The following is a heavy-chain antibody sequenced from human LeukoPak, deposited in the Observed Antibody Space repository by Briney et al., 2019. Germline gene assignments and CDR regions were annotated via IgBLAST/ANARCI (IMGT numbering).Heavy chain of an antibody. V-gene: IGHV4-31*03. CDR2: IYYSGST. CDR3: ARRMTTVTSRANDAFDI. Sequence: SQTLSLTCTVSGGSISSGGYYRSWIRQHPGKGLEWIGYIYYSGSTYYNPSLKSRVTISVDTSKNQFSLKLSSVTAADTAVYYCARRMTTVTSRANDAFDIWGQGTMVTVSS. CDR1: GGSISSGGYY. D-gene: IGHD4-17*01. J-gene: IGHJ3*02.